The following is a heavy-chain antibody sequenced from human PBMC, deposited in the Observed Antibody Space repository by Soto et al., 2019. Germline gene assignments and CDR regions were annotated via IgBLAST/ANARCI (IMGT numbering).Heavy chain of an antibody. CDR1: GFTFSSDG. J-gene: IGHJ4*02. CDR3: ASIKLGGLSCY. D-gene: IGHD3-16*02. CDR2: ISSSSSSI. V-gene: IGHV3-21*01. Sequence: GGSLRLACAVSGFTFSSDGMNWVRQAREKGVEWVSWISSSSSSINYADSVKRKFTISRDNDKSTLYLQMNRRRAEDTAVYYCASIKLGGLSCYWGQGTLVTVSS.